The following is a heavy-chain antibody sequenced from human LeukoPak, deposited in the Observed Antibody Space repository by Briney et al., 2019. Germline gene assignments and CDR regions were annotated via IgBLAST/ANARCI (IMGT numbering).Heavy chain of an antibody. D-gene: IGHD2-2*01. CDR2: ISYGGTKQ. V-gene: IGHV3-30-3*01. Sequence: PGGSLRLSCEASGFTLTNYPMFWVRLAPAKGLEWVSSISYGGTKQNYTNSVKGRFTISRDNSRNMLFLQMNSLRPEDTAVYYCARGVHALGYWGQGALVIVSS. CDR1: GFTLTNYP. J-gene: IGHJ4*02. CDR3: ARGVHALGY.